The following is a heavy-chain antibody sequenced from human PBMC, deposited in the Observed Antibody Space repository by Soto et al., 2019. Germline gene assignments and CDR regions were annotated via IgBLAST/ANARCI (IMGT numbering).Heavy chain of an antibody. J-gene: IGHJ3*02. CDR1: GFTFSNST. V-gene: IGHV1-58*01. D-gene: IGHD2-15*01. CDR3: AAELYSGGRCCSVDI. CDR2: IIVGCGGT. Sequence: GASVNASFKTPGFTFSNSTVQWVRQARGQGLEWIGWIIVGCGGTNYAQNYQGRLTITRDMSTNTAYMELSSLGSEDTAGYYCAAELYSGGRCCSVDIWGQGTLVTVSS.